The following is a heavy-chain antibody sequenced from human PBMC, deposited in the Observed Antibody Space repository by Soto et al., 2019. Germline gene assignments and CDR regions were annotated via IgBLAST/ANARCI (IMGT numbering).Heavy chain of an antibody. Sequence: ASVKVSCKASGYTFTSYGISWVRQAPGQGLEWMGWISAYNGNTNYAQKLQGRVTMTTDTSTSTAYMELRSLRSDDTAVYYCARVRIVVVVAATRGGAFDIWGQGTMVIVSS. CDR2: ISAYNGNT. D-gene: IGHD2-15*01. V-gene: IGHV1-18*04. CDR1: GYTFTSYG. J-gene: IGHJ3*02. CDR3: ARVRIVVVVAATRGGAFDI.